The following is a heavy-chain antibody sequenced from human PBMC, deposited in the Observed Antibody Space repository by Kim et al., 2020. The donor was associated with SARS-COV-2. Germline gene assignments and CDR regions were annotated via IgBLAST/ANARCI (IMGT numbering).Heavy chain of an antibody. CDR1: GDSVSSNNAA. J-gene: IGHJ6*02. D-gene: IGHD3-10*01. CDR3: ANGVSGLGGMNV. Sequence: SQTLSLTCAISGDSVSSNNAAWNWIRQSPSRGLEWLGRTYYRSKWFNDYALSVKRRITINPDTSKNHFSLQLSSVTPEDTAVYYCANGVSGLGGMNVWGQETTVTVSS. V-gene: IGHV6-1*01. CDR2: TYYRSKWFN.